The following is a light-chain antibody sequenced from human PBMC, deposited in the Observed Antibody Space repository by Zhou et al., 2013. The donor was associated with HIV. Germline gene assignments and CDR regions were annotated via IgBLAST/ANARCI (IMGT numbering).Light chain of an antibody. CDR2: DAS. CDR3: QQRNAWPIT. CDR1: QSVTSNY. J-gene: IGKJ5*01. Sequence: EIVLTQSPGTLSLSPGERATLSCRASQSVTSNYLAWYQQKPGQAPRLLIYDASNRATGIPARFSGSGSGTDFTLTISSLEPEDFAVYYCQQRNAWPITFGQGTRLEIK. V-gene: IGKV3-11*01.